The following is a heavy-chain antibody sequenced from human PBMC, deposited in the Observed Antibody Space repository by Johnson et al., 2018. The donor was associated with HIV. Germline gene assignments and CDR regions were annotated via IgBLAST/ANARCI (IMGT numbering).Heavy chain of an antibody. CDR2: IKQDGSEK. Sequence: VQLVESGGGLVQPGGSLRLSCAASGFTFSSYWMSWVRQAPGKGLEWVANIKQDGSEKYYVDSVKGRFTISRDNAKNSLYLQMNSLRAEDAAVYYCASSIRNDAFDIWGQGTKVTFSS. J-gene: IGHJ3*02. CDR3: ASSIRNDAFDI. V-gene: IGHV3-7*01. CDR1: GFTFSSYW.